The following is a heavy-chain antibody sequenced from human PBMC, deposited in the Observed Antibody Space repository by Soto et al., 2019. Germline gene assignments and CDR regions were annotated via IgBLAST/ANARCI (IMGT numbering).Heavy chain of an antibody. CDR1: GGSISSSSYY. D-gene: IGHD6-13*01. CDR3: ARLWEYSSSNWFDP. V-gene: IGHV4-39*01. J-gene: IGHJ5*02. CDR2: IYYSGST. Sequence: QLQLQESGPGLVKPSETLSLTCTVSGGSISSSSYYWGWIRQPPGKGLEWIGSIYYSGSTYYNPSLKSRVTISVDTSKNQFSLKLSSVTAADTAVYYCARLWEYSSSNWFDPWGQGTLVTVSS.